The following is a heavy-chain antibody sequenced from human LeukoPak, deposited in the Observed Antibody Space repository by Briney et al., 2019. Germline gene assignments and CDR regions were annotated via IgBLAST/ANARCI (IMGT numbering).Heavy chain of an antibody. Sequence: GRSLRLSCAASGFTFSSYGMHWVRQAPGKGLEWVAVISYDGSNKYYADSVKGRFTISRDNSKNTLYLQMNSLRAEDTAVYYCARDHNYYYGMDVWGQGTTVTVSS. CDR2: ISYDGSNK. CDR1: GFTFSSYG. V-gene: IGHV3-30*03. J-gene: IGHJ6*02. CDR3: ARDHNYYYGMDV.